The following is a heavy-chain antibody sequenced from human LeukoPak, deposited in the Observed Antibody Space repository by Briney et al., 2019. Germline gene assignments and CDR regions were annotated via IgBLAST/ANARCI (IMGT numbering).Heavy chain of an antibody. J-gene: IGHJ3*02. CDR3: ARDRDFWGGYYAFDI. V-gene: IGHV3-74*01. CDR2: ISTDGSST. Sequence: PGGSLRLSCAASGFTFSTYWMHWVRQAPGKGLVWVSRISTDGSSTIYADSVKGRFTISRDNAKNTLYLQMSSLRAEDTAVYHCARDRDFWGGYYAFDIWGQGTMVTVSS. D-gene: IGHD3-3*01. CDR1: GFTFSTYW.